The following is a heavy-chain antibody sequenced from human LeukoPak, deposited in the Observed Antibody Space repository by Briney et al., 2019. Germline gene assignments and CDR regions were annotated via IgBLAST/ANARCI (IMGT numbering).Heavy chain of an antibody. CDR3: ARGRLKAPNFDY. V-gene: IGHV1-3*01. D-gene: IGHD6-6*01. Sequence: GASVKVSCKASGYTFTSYAMHWVRQAPGQRLEWMGWINAGNGNTKYSQKFQGRVTITRDTSASTAYMELSSLRSEDTAVYYCARGRLKAPNFDYWGQGTLVTVSS. CDR2: INAGNGNT. J-gene: IGHJ4*02. CDR1: GYTFTSYA.